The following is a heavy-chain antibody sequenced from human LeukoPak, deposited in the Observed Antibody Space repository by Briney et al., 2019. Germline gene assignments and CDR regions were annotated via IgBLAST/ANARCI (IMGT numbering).Heavy chain of an antibody. D-gene: IGHD5-18*01. CDR1: GGSFSGYY. V-gene: IGHV4-34*01. Sequence: SETLSLTCAVYGGSFSGYYWSWIRQSLGKGLEWIGEINHSGNTKYNPSLEGRVTISVDTSKNQFSLKLSSVTAADTAVYYCARHTPPAGYSYGYVYGMDVWGQGTTVTVSS. J-gene: IGHJ6*02. CDR2: INHSGNT. CDR3: ARHTPPAGYSYGYVYGMDV.